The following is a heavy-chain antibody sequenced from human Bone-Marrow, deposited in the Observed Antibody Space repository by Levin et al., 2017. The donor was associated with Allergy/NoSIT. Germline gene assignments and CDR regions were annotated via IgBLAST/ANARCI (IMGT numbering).Heavy chain of an antibody. V-gene: IGHV3-74*01. CDR2: INSDGSST. Sequence: QSGGSLRLSCAASGFTFSSYWMHWVRQAPGKGLVWVSRINSDGSSTSYADSVKGRFTISRDNAKNTLYLQMNSLRAEDTAVYYCARDRSIAVAGTSALGVFPDYWGQGTLVTVSS. CDR1: GFTFSSYW. D-gene: IGHD6-19*01. CDR3: ARDRSIAVAGTSALGVFPDY. J-gene: IGHJ4*02.